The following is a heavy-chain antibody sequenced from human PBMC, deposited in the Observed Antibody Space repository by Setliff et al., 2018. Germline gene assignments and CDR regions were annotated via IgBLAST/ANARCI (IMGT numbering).Heavy chain of an antibody. CDR1: GYSFTSYW. J-gene: IGHJ3*02. CDR3: ARQAVAGSDAFDI. V-gene: IGHV5-51*01. Sequence: PGESLTISCKGSGYSFTSYWIGWVRQMPGKGLEWMGIIYPGDSDTKYSPSFQGQVTISADKSISTAYLQWSSLKASDTAMYYCARQAVAGSDAFDIWGQGTMVTVS. D-gene: IGHD6-19*01. CDR2: IYPGDSDT.